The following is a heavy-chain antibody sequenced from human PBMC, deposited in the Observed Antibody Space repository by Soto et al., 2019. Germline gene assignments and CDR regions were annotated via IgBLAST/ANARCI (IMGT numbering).Heavy chain of an antibody. Sequence: QITLKESGPTLVKPTQTLTLTCTFSGFSFSDGAVGVGWFRQSPGKAPEWLAIYYWDDDEWHSPSLRTRLTISYEAARSQVVLSMVDMDPQATATYFCARSRRRESCGGGDCYDFDFWGQGLLVAAS. J-gene: IGHJ5*01. CDR3: ARSRRRESCGGGDCYDFDF. V-gene: IGHV2-5*02. D-gene: IGHD2-21*01. CDR2: YYWDDDE. CDR1: GFSFSDGAVG.